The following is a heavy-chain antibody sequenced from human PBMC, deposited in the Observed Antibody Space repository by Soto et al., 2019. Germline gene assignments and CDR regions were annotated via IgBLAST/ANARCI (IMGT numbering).Heavy chain of an antibody. J-gene: IGHJ4*02. Sequence: QVQLVESGGGVVQPGRSLRLSCAASGFTFSSYGMHWVRQAPGKGLEWVAVISYDGSNKYYADSVKGRFTISRDNSKNTLYLQKNSLRAEDTAVYYCAKVPVGSSGSHFDYWGQGTLVTVSS. CDR1: GFTFSSYG. CDR3: AKVPVGSSGSHFDY. D-gene: IGHD6-19*01. V-gene: IGHV3-30*18. CDR2: ISYDGSNK.